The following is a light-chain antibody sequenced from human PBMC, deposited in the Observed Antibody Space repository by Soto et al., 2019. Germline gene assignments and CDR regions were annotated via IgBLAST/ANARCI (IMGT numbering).Light chain of an antibody. V-gene: IGKV3D-15*01. CDR1: QSVSSH. CDR2: DSS. CDR3: QQFGDWPS. J-gene: IGKJ1*01. Sequence: EIRMTQSPATLSVSPGDNATLSCRASQSVSSHVVWYQQKPGQAPRLLISDSSTRAPGIPARFSGSGSGTEFTLNISSLQSDDFAVYYCQQFGDWPSFGLGTKVDIX.